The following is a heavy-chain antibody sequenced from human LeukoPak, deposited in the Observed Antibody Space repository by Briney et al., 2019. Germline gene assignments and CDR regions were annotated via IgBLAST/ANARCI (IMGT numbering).Heavy chain of an antibody. CDR2: INPNSGGT. V-gene: IGHV1-2*02. D-gene: IGHD3-10*01. CDR1: GYTFTGYY. J-gene: IGHJ5*02. Sequence: ASVKVSCKASGYTFTGYYMHWVRQAPGQGLEWMGWINPNSGGTNYAQKFQGRVTMTRNTSISTAYMELSSLRSEDTAVYYCARHPANSGTMVRGVIIKALTNNWFDPWGQGTLVTVSS. CDR3: ARHPANSGTMVRGVIIKALTNNWFDP.